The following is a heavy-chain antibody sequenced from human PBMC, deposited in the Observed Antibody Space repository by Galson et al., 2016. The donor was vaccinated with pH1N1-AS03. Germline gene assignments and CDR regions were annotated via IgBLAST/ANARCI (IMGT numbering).Heavy chain of an antibody. J-gene: IGHJ4*02. CDR1: GFTFKNYA. CDR2: ISGIGTST. CDR3: AKEGDEGAFDC. V-gene: IGHV3-23*01. Sequence: SLRLSCAASGFTFKNYAMSWVRQAPGKGLEWVSVISGIGTSTYYAASVKGRSSISRDNARNTLSLQMDGLRAEDTALYSCAKEGDEGAFDCWGQGTLVTVSP.